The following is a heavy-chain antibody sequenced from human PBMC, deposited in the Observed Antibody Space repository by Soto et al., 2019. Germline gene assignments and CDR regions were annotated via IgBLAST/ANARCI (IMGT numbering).Heavy chain of an antibody. Sequence: GGSLRLSCAASGFTFSSYGMHWVRQAPGKGLEWVAVISYDGSNKYYADSVKGRFTISRDNSKNTLYLQMNSLRAEDTAVYYCAKDSYSYGVTIYYFDYWGQGTLVTVSS. CDR2: ISYDGSNK. J-gene: IGHJ4*02. CDR1: GFTFSSYG. D-gene: IGHD5-18*01. V-gene: IGHV3-30*18. CDR3: AKDSYSYGVTIYYFDY.